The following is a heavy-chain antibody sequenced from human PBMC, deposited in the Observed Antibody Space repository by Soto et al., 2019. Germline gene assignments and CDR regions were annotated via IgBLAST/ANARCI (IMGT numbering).Heavy chain of an antibody. CDR1: GYSVTNDNW. D-gene: IGHD3-16*01. CDR2: IYHGGNT. Sequence: PSETLSLTCSVSGYSVTNDNWWSWLRQPPGRGLEWIAEIYHGGNTNYRPSLRSRVTISMDKSNNQFSLKLVSVTAADTAVYFCASGGGGGNFWGQGILVTVSS. J-gene: IGHJ4*02. CDR3: ASGGGGGNF. V-gene: IGHV4-4*02.